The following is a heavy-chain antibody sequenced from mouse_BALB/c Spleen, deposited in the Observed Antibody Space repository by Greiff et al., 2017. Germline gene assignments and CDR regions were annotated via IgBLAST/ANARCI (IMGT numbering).Heavy chain of an antibody. D-gene: IGHD2-1*01. CDR1: GYSFTSYW. V-gene: IGHV1S126*01. Sequence: QVQLQQSGPQLVRPGASVKISCKASGYSFTSYWMHWVKQRPGQGLEWIGMIDPSDSETRLNQKFKDKATLTVDKSSSTAYMELARLTSEDSAIYYCARSRMVNAMDYWGQGTSVTVSS. J-gene: IGHJ4*01. CDR2: IDPSDSET. CDR3: ARSRMVNAMDY.